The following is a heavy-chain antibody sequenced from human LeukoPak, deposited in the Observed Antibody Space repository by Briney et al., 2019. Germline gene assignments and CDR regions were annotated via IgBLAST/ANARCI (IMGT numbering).Heavy chain of an antibody. CDR1: GFTSSSYW. V-gene: IGHV3-7*01. CDR2: IKEDGSEK. J-gene: IGHJ4*02. Sequence: PGGSLRLSCAASGFTSSSYWMSWVRQAPGKGLEWVANIKEDGSEKYYVDSVKGRFTISRDNAKNSLYLQMNSLRAEDTAVYYCARGVAGTWDYWGQGTLVTVSS. D-gene: IGHD6-19*01. CDR3: ARGVAGTWDY.